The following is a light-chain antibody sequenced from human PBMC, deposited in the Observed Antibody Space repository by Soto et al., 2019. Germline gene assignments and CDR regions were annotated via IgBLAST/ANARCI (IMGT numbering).Light chain of an antibody. CDR1: SSDIGAYNF. J-gene: IGLJ2*01. CDR3: SSYTTINTVV. CDR2: EVT. V-gene: IGLV2-14*01. Sequence: QSALTQPASVSGSPGQSITISCTGSSSDIGAYNFVSWYQQHPGEAPKLLLYEVTTRPSEVSNRFSGSKSGSTASMTICGLQTRDEAHYYCSSYTTINTVVFGGGTKLTVL.